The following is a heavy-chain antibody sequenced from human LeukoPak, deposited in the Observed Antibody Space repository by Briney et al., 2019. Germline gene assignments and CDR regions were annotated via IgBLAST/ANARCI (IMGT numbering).Heavy chain of an antibody. Sequence: GSGPTLVNPTETLTLTRSFSGMSLSATGVAVGWIRQPPGKAPEWLALIYWNGDKRYSPSLKSRLTISKDTSKDQVVLAMSNMDPVDTGTYYCAHSHPAIITAVNRYFDYWGQGTLVTVSS. D-gene: IGHD3-10*01. J-gene: IGHJ4*02. CDR3: AHSHPAIITAVNRYFDY. CDR1: GMSLSATGVA. CDR2: IYWNGDK. V-gene: IGHV2-5*01.